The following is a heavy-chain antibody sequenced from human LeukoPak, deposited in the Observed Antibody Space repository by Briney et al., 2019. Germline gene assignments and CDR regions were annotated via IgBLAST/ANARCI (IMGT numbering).Heavy chain of an antibody. J-gene: IGHJ4*02. V-gene: IGHV4-4*02. CDR1: GGSISSSNW. Sequence: PSGTLSLTCAVSGGSISSSNWWSWVRQPPGKGLEWIGEIYHSGSTNYNPSLKSRVTMSVDTSKNQFSLKLSSVTAADTAVYYCARDSGGYAVDYWGQGTLVTVSS. CDR3: ARDSGGYAVDY. CDR2: IYHSGST. D-gene: IGHD5-12*01.